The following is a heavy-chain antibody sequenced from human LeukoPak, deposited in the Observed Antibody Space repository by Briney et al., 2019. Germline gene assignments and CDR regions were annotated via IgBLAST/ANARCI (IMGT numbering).Heavy chain of an antibody. CDR2: IRYDGSNK. CDR3: ARDKLWYYGSGSNDYYYYYMDV. V-gene: IGHV3-30*02. J-gene: IGHJ6*03. Sequence: GGSLRLSCAASGFTFSSYGMHWVRQAPGKGLEWVAFIRYDGSNKYYADSVKGRFTISRDNSKNTLYLQMNSLRAEDTAVYYCARDKLWYYGSGSNDYYYYYMDVWGKGTTVTISS. CDR1: GFTFSSYG. D-gene: IGHD3-10*01.